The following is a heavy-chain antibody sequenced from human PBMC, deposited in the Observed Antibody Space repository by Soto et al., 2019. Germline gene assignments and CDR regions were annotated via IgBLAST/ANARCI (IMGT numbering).Heavy chain of an antibody. CDR1: GGSVSSGSYY. CDR2: IYYSGST. CDR3: AREGVTGTADY. Sequence: QVQLQESGPGLVKPSETLSLTCTVSGGSVSSGSYYWSWIRQPPGKGLEWIGYIYYSGSTNYNPSRKSRVTISVDTSKNQFSLKLSSVTAADTAVYYCAREGVTGTADYWGQGTLVTVSS. V-gene: IGHV4-61*01. J-gene: IGHJ4*02. D-gene: IGHD1-1*01.